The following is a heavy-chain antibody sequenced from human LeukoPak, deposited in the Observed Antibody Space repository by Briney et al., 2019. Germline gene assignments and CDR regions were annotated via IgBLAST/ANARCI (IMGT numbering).Heavy chain of an antibody. J-gene: IGHJ4*02. D-gene: IGHD1-1*01. CDR3: ARDFSLTRLERPFDY. CDR1: GFTFSTYW. CDR2: INQDGSGK. Sequence: GGSLRLSCAASGFTFSTYWMTWVRQAPGKGLEWVSNINQDGSGKYYVDSVKGRFTISRDNAKNSLYLQMNSLRAEDTAVYYCARDFSLTRLERPFDYWGQGTLVTVSS. V-gene: IGHV3-7*01.